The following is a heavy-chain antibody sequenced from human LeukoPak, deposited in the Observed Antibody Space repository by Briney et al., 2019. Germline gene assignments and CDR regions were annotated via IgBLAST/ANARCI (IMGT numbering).Heavy chain of an antibody. CDR1: GGSISSSSYY. J-gene: IGHJ3*02. Sequence: ASETLSLTCTVSGGSISSSSYYWGWIRQPPGKGLEWIGSIYYSGSTYYNPSLKSRVTISVDTSKNQFSLKLSSVTAADTAVYYCARSHANYYYDSSGYYYEAAFDIWGQGTMVTVSS. D-gene: IGHD3-22*01. CDR3: ARSHANYYYDSSGYYYEAAFDI. CDR2: IYYSGST. V-gene: IGHV4-39*01.